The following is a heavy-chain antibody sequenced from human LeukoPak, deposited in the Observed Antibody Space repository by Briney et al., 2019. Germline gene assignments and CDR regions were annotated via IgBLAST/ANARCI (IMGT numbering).Heavy chain of an antibody. CDR1: GGSFSGYY. D-gene: IGHD3-10*01. CDR2: INHSGST. V-gene: IGHV4-34*01. J-gene: IGHJ6*03. Sequence: PSETLSLTCAVYGGSFSGYYWSWIRQPPGKGLEWIGEINHSGSTNYNPSLKSRVTISVDTSKNQFSLKLSSVTAADTAVYYCARGSRITMVRGVRNYYYYMDVWGKGTTVTVSS. CDR3: ARGSRITMVRGVRNYYYYMDV.